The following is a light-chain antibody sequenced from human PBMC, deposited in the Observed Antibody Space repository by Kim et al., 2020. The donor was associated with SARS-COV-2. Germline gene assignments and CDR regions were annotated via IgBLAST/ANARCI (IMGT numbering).Light chain of an antibody. V-gene: IGLV3-1*01. CDR1: KLGDKY. CDR3: QAWDSSTAV. Sequence: SVSPGQKASLTCSEDKLGDKYACWYQQKPGQSPVLVIYQDSKRPSGIPERFSGSNSGNTATLTISGTQAMDEADYYCQAWDSSTAVFGGGTQLTVL. CDR2: QDS. J-gene: IGLJ3*02.